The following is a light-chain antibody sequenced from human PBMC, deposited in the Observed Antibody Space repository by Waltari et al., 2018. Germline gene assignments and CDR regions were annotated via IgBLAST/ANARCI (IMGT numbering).Light chain of an antibody. J-gene: IGLJ2*01. CDR3: SSYTNSGNVV. CDR2: EVS. V-gene: IGLV2-14*01. CDR1: SRDIGRYNY. Sequence: QSALTQPASVSGSPGQAIPISCTGTSRDIGRYNYVSWYQQHPGKAPQLVISEVSNRPSGVSNRFSGSKSGNTASLTISGLQAEDGAHYYCSSYTNSGNVVFGGGTKLTVL.